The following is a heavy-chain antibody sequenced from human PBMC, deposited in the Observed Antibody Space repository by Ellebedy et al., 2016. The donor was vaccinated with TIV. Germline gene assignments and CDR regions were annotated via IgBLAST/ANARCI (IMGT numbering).Heavy chain of an antibody. CDR1: GGSISSYS. J-gene: IGHJ4*02. V-gene: IGHV4-59*08. D-gene: IGHD1-26*01. CDR3: ARYEGATGTFDY. CDR2: IYYSGST. Sequence: SETLSLTCTVSGGSISSYSWSWIRQPPGKGLEWIGSIYYSGSTYYNPSLKSRITISIDTSRNQFSLKLRSVTAADTAMYYCARYEGATGTFDYWGQGTLVTVSS.